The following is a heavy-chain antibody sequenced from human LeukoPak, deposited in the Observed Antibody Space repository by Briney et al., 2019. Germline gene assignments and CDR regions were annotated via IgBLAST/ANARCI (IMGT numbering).Heavy chain of an antibody. J-gene: IGHJ5*02. D-gene: IGHD4-17*01. CDR1: GYSISSGYY. CDR2: IYHSGRT. V-gene: IGHV4-38-2*01. Sequence: SETLSLTCAVSGYSISSGYYRGWIRQPPGKGLEWIGSIYHSGRTFCNPSLKSRVTISVDTSKNQFSLKVTSVTAADTAVYYCARHAYGDHLWPWGQGTLVTVSS. CDR3: ARHAYGDHLWP.